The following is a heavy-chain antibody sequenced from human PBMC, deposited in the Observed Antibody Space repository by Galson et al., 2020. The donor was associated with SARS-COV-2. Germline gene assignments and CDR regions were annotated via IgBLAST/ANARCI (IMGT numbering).Heavy chain of an antibody. J-gene: IGHJ3*02. V-gene: IGHV3-21*04. CDR2: IFSGPGFT. CDR3: ARKSPTGDAFDI. Sequence: GGSLRLSCAASGFSFSIYAMNWVRQTPGKGLEWVSTIFSGPGFTYYSDSVKGRFTISRDDANNSVYLQLNSLRVGDTAVYYCARKSPTGDAFDIWGQGTMVTVSS. CDR1: GFSFSIYA.